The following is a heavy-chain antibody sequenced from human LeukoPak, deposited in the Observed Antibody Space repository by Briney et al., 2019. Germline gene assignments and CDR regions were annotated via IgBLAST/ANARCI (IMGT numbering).Heavy chain of an antibody. Sequence: GGSLRLSCAASGFTFSSYWMSWVRQAPGKGLEWVANIKQDGSEKYYVDSVKGRFTISRDNAKNSLYLQMNSLRAEDTAVYYCARSPTIAVGCWFDPWGQGTLVTVSS. CDR2: IKQDGSEK. CDR1: GFTFSSYW. D-gene: IGHD6-19*01. CDR3: ARSPTIAVGCWFDP. V-gene: IGHV3-7*01. J-gene: IGHJ5*02.